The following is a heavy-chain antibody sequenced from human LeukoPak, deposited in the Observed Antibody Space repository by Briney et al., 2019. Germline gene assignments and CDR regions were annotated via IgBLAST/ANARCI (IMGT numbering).Heavy chain of an antibody. CDR1: GGTFSSYA. D-gene: IGHD3-22*01. CDR2: IIPILGIA. J-gene: IGHJ4*02. CDR3: ALERDYYDSSGYYLD. V-gene: IGHV1-69*04. Sequence: SVKVSCKASGGTFSSYAISWVRQAPGQGLEWMGRIIPILGIANYAQKFQGRVTITADKSTSTAYMELSSLRSEDTAVYYCALERDYYDSSGYYLDWGQGTLVTVSS.